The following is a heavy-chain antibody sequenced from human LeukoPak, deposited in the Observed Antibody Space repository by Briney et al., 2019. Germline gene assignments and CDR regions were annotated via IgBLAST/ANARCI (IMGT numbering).Heavy chain of an antibody. CDR1: GYSFTNYG. V-gene: IGHV1-18*01. D-gene: IGHD4-17*01. CDR3: ARRRTVTTVTTSGCCWFDP. CDR2: SSGYNGNT. J-gene: IGHJ5*02. Sequence: ASVKVSCKTSGYSFTNYGITWVRQAPGQGLEWMGWSSGYNGNTNYAQKLQGRVTMTTDTSTSTAYMELRSLRSDDTAVYYCARRRTVTTVTTSGCCWFDPWGQGTLVTVSS.